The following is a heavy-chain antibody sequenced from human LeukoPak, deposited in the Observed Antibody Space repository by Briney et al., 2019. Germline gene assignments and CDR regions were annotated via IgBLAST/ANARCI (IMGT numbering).Heavy chain of an antibody. CDR2: ISYDGSNK. J-gene: IGHJ3*02. D-gene: IGHD2-2*01. V-gene: IGHV3-30*18. CDR3: AKEYCSSTSCYGKGAFDI. Sequence: GGSLRLSCAASGFTFSSYGMHWVRQAPGKGLEWVAVISYDGSNKYYADSVKGRFTISRDNSKNTLYLQMNSLRAEDTAVYYCAKEYCSSTSCYGKGAFDIWGQGTMVTVSS. CDR1: GFTFSSYG.